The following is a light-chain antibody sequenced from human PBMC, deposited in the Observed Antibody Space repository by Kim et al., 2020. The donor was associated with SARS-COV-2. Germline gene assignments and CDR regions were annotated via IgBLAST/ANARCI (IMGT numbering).Light chain of an antibody. V-gene: IGLV2-23*01. CDR2: EGT. J-gene: IGLJ2*01. CDR3: CSYRGSSTLI. Sequence: GQSVTITFTGTPIGVVTYSLVSWYQHHPGKAPRLIIYEGTKRPSGASNRFSGSKSGNTASLTISGLQAEDEADYYCCSYRGSSTLIFGGGTKLTVL. CDR1: PIGVVTYSL.